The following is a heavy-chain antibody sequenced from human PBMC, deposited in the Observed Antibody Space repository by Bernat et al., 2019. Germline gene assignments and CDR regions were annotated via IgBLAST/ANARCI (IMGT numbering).Heavy chain of an antibody. CDR2: ISSSSSYI. D-gene: IGHD1-14*01. Sequence: EVQLVESGGGLVKPGWSLRLSCAASGFTFSSYSMNWVRQAPGKGLEWVSSISSSSSYIYYADSVKGRLTISRDNAKNSLYLQMNSLRAEDTAVYYCAVNQKGNYWGQGTLVTVSS. V-gene: IGHV3-21*01. CDR1: GFTFSSYS. CDR3: AVNQKGNY. J-gene: IGHJ4*02.